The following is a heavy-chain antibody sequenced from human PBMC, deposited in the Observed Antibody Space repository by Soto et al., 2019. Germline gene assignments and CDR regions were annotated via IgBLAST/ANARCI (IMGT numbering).Heavy chain of an antibody. CDR3: AKDEGSGSFYVTGDY. D-gene: IGHD3-10*01. Sequence: SLRLSCAASGFGFSSYAMHWVRQAPGKGLEWVAVISYDGSNKYYADSVKGRFTISRDNSKKTLYLQMNSLRAEDTAVYYCAKDEGSGSFYVTGDYWGQGTLVTVSS. CDR2: ISYDGSNK. V-gene: IGHV3-30*18. J-gene: IGHJ4*02. CDR1: GFGFSSYA.